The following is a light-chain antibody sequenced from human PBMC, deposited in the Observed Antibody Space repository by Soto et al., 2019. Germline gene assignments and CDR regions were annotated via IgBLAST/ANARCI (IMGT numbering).Light chain of an antibody. J-gene: IGKJ1*01. CDR1: QSVSTN. CDR3: QQHDTWPT. CDR2: GAA. Sequence: EIVMTQSPATLSVSPGERATLSCRASQSVSTNVAWYQQKPGQAPRLLIHGAAMRATSIPARFSGSGSGTEFTLTINSLQSEDSAIYFCQQHDTWPTFGQGTKVEIK. V-gene: IGKV3-15*01.